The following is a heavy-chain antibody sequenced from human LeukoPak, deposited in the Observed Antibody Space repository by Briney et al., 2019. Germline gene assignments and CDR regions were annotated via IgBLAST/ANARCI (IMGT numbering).Heavy chain of an antibody. CDR2: IYYTGNT. Sequence: MSSETLSLTCSVSGDSIIGYYWGWLRQPPGKGLEWIGNIYYTGNTYYNSSLKSRVTISLDTSKNQFSLKLTSVTAADTAVYYCARDSALAQAVMFDYWGQGTLVTVSS. CDR3: ARDSALAQAVMFDY. CDR1: GDSIIGYY. D-gene: IGHD6-19*01. V-gene: IGHV4-38-2*02. J-gene: IGHJ4*02.